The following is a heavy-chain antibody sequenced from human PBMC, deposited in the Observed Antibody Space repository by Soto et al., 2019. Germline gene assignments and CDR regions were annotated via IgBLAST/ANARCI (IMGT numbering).Heavy chain of an antibody. CDR3: AKDQASGQGSFDS. Sequence: LRLSCAASGFTFNIYGMHWVRQAPDKGLEWVALISYDGSNQYYADSVKGRFTISRDNSKNTLFLQMNSLRADDTAVYYCAKDQASGQGSFDSRGQGTLVTVSS. CDR2: ISYDGSNQ. CDR1: GFTFNIYG. V-gene: IGHV3-30*18. J-gene: IGHJ4*02.